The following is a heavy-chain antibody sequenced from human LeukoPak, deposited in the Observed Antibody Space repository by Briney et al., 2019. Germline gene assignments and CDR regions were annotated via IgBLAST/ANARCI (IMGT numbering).Heavy chain of an antibody. CDR2: ISDSGSLT. Sequence: GGSLRLSCVASGFAFSRLAMGWVRQAPGKGLEWVSVISDSGSLTYYADSVKGRFTISRDNSKNTLFLQMNGLRAEDTAVYYCAKDARRTNGWYFFDYWGQGTLVTVSS. V-gene: IGHV3-23*01. J-gene: IGHJ4*02. D-gene: IGHD6-19*01. CDR3: AKDARRTNGWYFFDY. CDR1: GFAFSRLA.